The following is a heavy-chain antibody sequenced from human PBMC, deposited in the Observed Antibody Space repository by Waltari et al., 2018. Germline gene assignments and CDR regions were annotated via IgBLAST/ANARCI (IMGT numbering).Heavy chain of an antibody. V-gene: IGHV3-74*01. CDR3: ARGARRTTVTTGWWYFDL. D-gene: IGHD4-17*01. CDR1: GFTYSMYW. J-gene: IGHJ2*01. Sequence: EVQLVESGGGLVQPGGSLRLSCADSGFTYSMYWMHWVRQGPGKGLGWVSRMNRNGSSTRYEDSVKGRFTISKDNAKNTVYLQMNSLRAEDTAIYYCARGARRTTVTTGWWYFDLWGRGTLVTVSS. CDR2: MNRNGSST.